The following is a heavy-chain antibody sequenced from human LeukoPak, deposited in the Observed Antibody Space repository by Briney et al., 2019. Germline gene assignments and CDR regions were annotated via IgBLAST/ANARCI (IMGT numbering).Heavy chain of an antibody. CDR1: GFTFSSYG. Sequence: GGSLRLSCAASGFTFSSYGMHWVRQAPGKGLEWVAVISYDGSNKYYADSVKGRFTISRDNSKNTLYLQMNSLRAEDTAVYYCARGARGYCSGGSCYGDYWGQGTLVTVSS. D-gene: IGHD2-15*01. J-gene: IGHJ4*02. V-gene: IGHV3-30*03. CDR2: ISYDGSNK. CDR3: ARGARGYCSGGSCYGDY.